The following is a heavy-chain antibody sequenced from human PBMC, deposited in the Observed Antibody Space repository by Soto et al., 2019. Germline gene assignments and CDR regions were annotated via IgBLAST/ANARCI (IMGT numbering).Heavy chain of an antibody. CDR2: IITIFGTA. J-gene: IGHJ4*02. D-gene: IGHD4-4*01. V-gene: IGHV1-69*12. CDR3: ARDGGVYDYSPFDY. Sequence: QGQLLQSGAEVKKPGSSVKVYCKASGGTFSSDAISWVRQAPGHGLEWMGGIITIFGTANYAQKFQGRVTISAEESTSTAYMELSSLRSEDTAVYYCARDGGVYDYSPFDYWCQGTLVTVSS. CDR1: GGTFSSDA.